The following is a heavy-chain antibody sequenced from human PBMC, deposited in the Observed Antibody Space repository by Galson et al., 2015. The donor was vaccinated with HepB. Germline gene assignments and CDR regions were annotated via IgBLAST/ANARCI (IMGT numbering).Heavy chain of an antibody. D-gene: IGHD4-17*01. CDR2: IRSKANSYAT. CDR1: GFTFSGSA. Sequence: SLRLSCAASGFTFSGSAMHWVRQASGKGLEWVGRIRSKANSYATAYAASVKGRFTISRDDSKNTAYLQMNSLKTEDTAVYYCTRSYGDYNYYYYYMDVWGKGTTVTVSS. V-gene: IGHV3-73*01. J-gene: IGHJ6*03. CDR3: TRSYGDYNYYYYYMDV.